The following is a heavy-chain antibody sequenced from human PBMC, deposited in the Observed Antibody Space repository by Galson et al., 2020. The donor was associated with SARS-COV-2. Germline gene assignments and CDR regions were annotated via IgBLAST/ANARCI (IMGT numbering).Heavy chain of an antibody. CDR2: IYYSGST. Sequence: SETLSLTCTVSGGSISSGGYYWSWIRQHPGKGLEWIGYIYYSGSTYYNPSLKSRVTISVDTSKNQFSLKLSSVTAADTAVYYCARSGYYDSSGYYYSYYYYGMDVWGQGTTVTVSS. CDR1: GGSISSGGYY. V-gene: IGHV4-31*03. D-gene: IGHD3-22*01. J-gene: IGHJ6*02. CDR3: ARSGYYDSSGYYYSYYYYGMDV.